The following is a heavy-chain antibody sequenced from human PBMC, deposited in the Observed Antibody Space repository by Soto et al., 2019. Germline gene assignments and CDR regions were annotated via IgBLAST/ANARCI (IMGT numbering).Heavy chain of an antibody. CDR1: GYTFTSYD. Sequence: ASVKVSCKAPGYTFTSYDINWVRQATGQGLEWMGWMNPNSGNTGYAQKFQGRVTMTRNTSISTAYMELSSLRSEDTAVYYCARGLYDFWSGYNYYYYYMDVWGKGTTVTVSS. J-gene: IGHJ6*03. V-gene: IGHV1-8*01. CDR2: MNPNSGNT. CDR3: ARGLYDFWSGYNYYYYYMDV. D-gene: IGHD3-3*01.